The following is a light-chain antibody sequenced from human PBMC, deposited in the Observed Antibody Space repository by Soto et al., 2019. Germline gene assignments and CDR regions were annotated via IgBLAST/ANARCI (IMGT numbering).Light chain of an antibody. J-gene: IGKJ1*01. CDR2: DAS. Sequence: EIVLTQSPGTLSLSPGERATLSCRASQSGFSFYLAWFQQKPGQAPRLLISDASSRATGIPDRFSGSGYGTDFTLTISRLEPEDFAVYYCHQYGSTPWTLGQGTRVEV. CDR1: QSGFSFY. V-gene: IGKV3-20*01. CDR3: HQYGSTPWT.